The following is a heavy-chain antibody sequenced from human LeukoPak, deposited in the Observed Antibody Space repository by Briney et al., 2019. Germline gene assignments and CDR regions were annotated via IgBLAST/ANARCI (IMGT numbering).Heavy chain of an antibody. V-gene: IGHV3-11*04. CDR3: AKDILAPGLFFDY. Sequence: GGSLRLSCAASGFTFSDYYMGWIRQAPGKGLEWVSYISLDGTIYYADSVKGRFTISRDNARNSLYLQMNSLRAEDTAVYYCAKDILAPGLFFDYWGQGTLVTVSS. D-gene: IGHD3-3*02. J-gene: IGHJ4*02. CDR1: GFTFSDYY. CDR2: ISLDGTI.